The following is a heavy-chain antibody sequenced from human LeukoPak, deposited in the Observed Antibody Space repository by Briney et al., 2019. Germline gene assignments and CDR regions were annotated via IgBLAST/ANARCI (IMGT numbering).Heavy chain of an antibody. CDR2: INPSGGST. Sequence: ASVKVSCKTSGYTFTSYGITWVRQAPGQGLEWMGVINPSGGSTSYAQKLQGRVTMTRDMSTSTFYMELSSLRSEDTAVYYCARSNCTNGVCPRFDPWGQGTLVTVSS. J-gene: IGHJ5*02. D-gene: IGHD2-8*01. CDR1: GYTFTSYG. V-gene: IGHV1-46*01. CDR3: ARSNCTNGVCPRFDP.